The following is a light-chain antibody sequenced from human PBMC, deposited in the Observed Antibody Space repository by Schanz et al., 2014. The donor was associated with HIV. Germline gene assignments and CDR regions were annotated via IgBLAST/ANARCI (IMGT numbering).Light chain of an antibody. CDR2: SAS. CDR1: QGIGNY. Sequence: DVQMTQSPSSLSASVGDTVTITCRASQGIGNYLAWYQQKPGKVPKLLIYSASTLQSGVPSRFSGSGSGTDFTLTISSLLPEDVATYYCQKYNSALFTFGPGTTVDL. V-gene: IGKV1-27*01. J-gene: IGKJ3*01. CDR3: QKYNSALFT.